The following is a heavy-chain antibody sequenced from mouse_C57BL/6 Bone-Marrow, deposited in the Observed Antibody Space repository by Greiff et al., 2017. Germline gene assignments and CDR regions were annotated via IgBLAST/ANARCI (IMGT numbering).Heavy chain of an antibody. CDR1: GFTFSDFY. Sequence: EVQGVESGGGLVQSGRSLRLSCATSGFTFSDFYMEWVRQAPGKGLEWIAASRNKANDYTTEYSASVKGRFIVSRDTSQSILYLQMNALRAEDTAIYYCARDEYDYDGEGDYYAMDYWGQGTSVTVSS. J-gene: IGHJ4*01. D-gene: IGHD2-4*01. CDR3: ARDEYDYDGEGDYYAMDY. V-gene: IGHV7-1*01. CDR2: SRNKANDYTT.